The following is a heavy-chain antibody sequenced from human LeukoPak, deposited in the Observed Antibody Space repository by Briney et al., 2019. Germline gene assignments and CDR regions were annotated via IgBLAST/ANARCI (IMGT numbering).Heavy chain of an antibody. CDR3: ARRAIRRWWFDP. D-gene: IGHD4-23*01. Sequence: ASVKVSCKASGYTFTSYYMHWVRQAPGQGLEWMGIINPSGGSTSYAQKFQGRVTMTRDTSTSTVYMGLSSLRSEDTAVYYCARRAIRRWWFDPWGQGTLVTVSS. J-gene: IGHJ5*02. CDR1: GYTFTSYY. CDR2: INPSGGST. V-gene: IGHV1-46*01.